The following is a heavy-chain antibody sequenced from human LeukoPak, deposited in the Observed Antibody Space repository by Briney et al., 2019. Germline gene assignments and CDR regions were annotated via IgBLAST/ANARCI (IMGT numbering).Heavy chain of an antibody. CDR2: ISSSSSYI. D-gene: IGHD5-18*01. CDR1: GFTFSSYS. J-gene: IGHJ4*02. Sequence: EGSLRLSCAASGFTFSSYSMNWVRQAPGKGLEWVSSISSSSSYIYYADSVKGRFTISRDNAKNSLYLQMNSLRAEDTAVYYCARDADSYGEYYFDYWGQGTLVTVSS. V-gene: IGHV3-21*01. CDR3: ARDADSYGEYYFDY.